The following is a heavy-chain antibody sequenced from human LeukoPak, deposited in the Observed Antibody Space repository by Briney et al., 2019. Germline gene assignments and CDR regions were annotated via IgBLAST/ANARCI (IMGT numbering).Heavy chain of an antibody. Sequence: SETLSLTCTVSGDSISITNDYWAWIRQPPGTGLEWIESIHKSGNTYYNSSLESRVTVSVDTSKTPFSLKLVSVSVAARAVNYCARHRYDNTEYLIEYFDPWGRGTLVSVSS. CDR2: IHKSGNT. D-gene: IGHD6-6*01. J-gene: IGHJ2*01. CDR3: ARHRYDNTEYLIEYFDP. CDR1: GDSISITNDY. V-gene: IGHV4-39*01.